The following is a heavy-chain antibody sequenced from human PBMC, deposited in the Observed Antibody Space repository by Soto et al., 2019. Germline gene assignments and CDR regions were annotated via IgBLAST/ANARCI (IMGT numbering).Heavy chain of an antibody. CDR2: INAGNGNT. J-gene: IGHJ4*02. D-gene: IGHD3-22*01. Sequence: EASVKVSCKASGYTFTSYAMHWVRQAPGQRLEWMGWINAGNGNTKYSQKFQGRVTITRDTSASTAYMELRSLRSDDTAVYYCARRGPLLLDYWGQGTLVTVSS. V-gene: IGHV1-3*01. CDR3: ARRGPLLLDY. CDR1: GYTFTSYA.